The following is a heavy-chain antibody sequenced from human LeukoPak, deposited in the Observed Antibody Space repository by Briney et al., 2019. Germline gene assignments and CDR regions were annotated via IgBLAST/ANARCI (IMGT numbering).Heavy chain of an antibody. V-gene: IGHV4-39*07. CDR2: IYHSGST. J-gene: IGHJ4*01. Sequence: SETLSLTCTVSGGSISSSSYYWGWIRQPPGKGLEWIGEIYHSGSTNYNPSLKSRVTISVDKSKNQFSLKLSSVTAADTAVYYCARSIAGHIFDYWGQGILVTVSS. D-gene: IGHD6-13*01. CDR1: GGSISSSSYY. CDR3: ARSIAGHIFDY.